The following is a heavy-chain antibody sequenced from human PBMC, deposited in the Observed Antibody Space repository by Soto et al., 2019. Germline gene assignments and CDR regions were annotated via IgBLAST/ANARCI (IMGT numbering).Heavy chain of an antibody. J-gene: IGHJ4*02. D-gene: IGHD2-2*02. Sequence: GGSLRLSCAASGVTFSSYGMHWVRQAPGKGLEWVAAISYDRSNKYYADSVKGRFTISRDNSKNTLYLQMNSLRAEDTAVYYCARERYCSSTSCHIFDYWGQGTLVTVSS. CDR3: ARERYCSSTSCHIFDY. CDR2: ISYDRSNK. CDR1: GVTFSSYG. V-gene: IGHV3-30*03.